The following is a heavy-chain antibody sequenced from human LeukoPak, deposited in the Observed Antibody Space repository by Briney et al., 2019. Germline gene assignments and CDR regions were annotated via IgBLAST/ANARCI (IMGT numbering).Heavy chain of an antibody. CDR1: GLTFSSYA. CDR3: AKVSIGDYFDY. D-gene: IGHD4-17*01. Sequence: GGSLRLSCSASGLTFSSYAMSWVRQAPGKGRVWVSAISGSGGSTYYADSVKGRFTISRDNSKNTLYLQMNSLRAEDTAVYYCAKVSIGDYFDYWGQGTLVTVSS. V-gene: IGHV3-23*01. CDR2: ISGSGGST. J-gene: IGHJ4*02.